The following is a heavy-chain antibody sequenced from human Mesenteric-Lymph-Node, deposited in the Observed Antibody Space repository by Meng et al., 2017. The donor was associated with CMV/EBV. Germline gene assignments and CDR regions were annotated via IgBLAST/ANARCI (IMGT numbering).Heavy chain of an antibody. CDR1: GFTFETNA. CDR2: ISSSSSYI. J-gene: IGHJ5*02. CDR3: ARERSGEFDP. V-gene: IGHV3-21*01. D-gene: IGHD3-10*01. Sequence: LSCAAPGFTFETNAMGWVRQAPGKGLEWVSSISSSSSYIYYADSVKGRFTISRDNAKNSLYLQMNSLRAEDTAVYYCARERSGEFDPWGQGTLVTVSS.